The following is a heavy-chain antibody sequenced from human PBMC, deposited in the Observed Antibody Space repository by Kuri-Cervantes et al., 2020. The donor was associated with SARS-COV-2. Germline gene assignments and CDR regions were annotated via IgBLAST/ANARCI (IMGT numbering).Heavy chain of an antibody. Sequence: ASVKVSCKASGYTFTSYDINWVRQATGQGLEWMGWMNPNSGNTGYAQKFQGRVTMTRNTSISTAYMELSSLRSEDTAVYYCARDPLRVQNYYDSSGYFPFDYWGQGTLVTVSS. J-gene: IGHJ4*02. CDR3: ARDPLRVQNYYDSSGYFPFDY. V-gene: IGHV1-8*01. CDR1: GYTFTSYD. CDR2: MNPNSGNT. D-gene: IGHD3-22*01.